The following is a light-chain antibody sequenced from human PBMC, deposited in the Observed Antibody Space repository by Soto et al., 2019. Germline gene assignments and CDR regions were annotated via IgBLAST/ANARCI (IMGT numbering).Light chain of an antibody. V-gene: IGLV2-8*01. J-gene: IGLJ1*01. CDR2: EVS. CDR1: SSNVGGYNF. Sequence: QSELTQPPSASGSPGQSVTMSCTRTSSNVGGYNFVSWYQQHTGTAPKLMIYEVSKRPSGVPDRFSGSKSGNTASLTVSGLQAEDDADYYSWSYAGSKNYVFGTGTKVPVL. CDR3: WSYAGSKNYV.